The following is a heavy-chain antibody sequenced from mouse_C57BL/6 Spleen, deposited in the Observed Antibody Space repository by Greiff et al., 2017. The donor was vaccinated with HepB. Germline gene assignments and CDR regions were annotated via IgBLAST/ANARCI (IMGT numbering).Heavy chain of an antibody. Sequence: EVKLMESGGGLVKPGGSLKLSCAASGFTFSDYGMHWVRQAPEKGLEWVAYISSGSSTIYYADTVKGRFTISRDNAKNTLFLQMTSLRSEDTAMYYCAIGDYDYDVEDYFDYWGQGTTLTVSS. CDR2: ISSGSSTI. D-gene: IGHD2-4*01. CDR3: AIGDYDYDVEDYFDY. V-gene: IGHV5-17*01. J-gene: IGHJ2*01. CDR1: GFTFSDYG.